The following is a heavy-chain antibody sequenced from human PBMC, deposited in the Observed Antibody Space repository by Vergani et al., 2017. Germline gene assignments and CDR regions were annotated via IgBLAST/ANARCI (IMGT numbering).Heavy chain of an antibody. V-gene: IGHV4-38-2*01. CDR3: ARHRGSGGFFPSAYFDGMDV. D-gene: IGHD3-10*01. Sequence: QVQLQESGPGLVKPSETLTLTCDVSDSSIMANPYWGWFRQSPGKGLEWIGCIHHSGDTHYNSSLKRRVSISIVASSTFFLILTAVTAADTAIYYCARHRGSGGFFPSAYFDGMDVWGHGTTVTVSS. CDR2: IHHSGDT. CDR1: DSSIMANPY. J-gene: IGHJ6*02.